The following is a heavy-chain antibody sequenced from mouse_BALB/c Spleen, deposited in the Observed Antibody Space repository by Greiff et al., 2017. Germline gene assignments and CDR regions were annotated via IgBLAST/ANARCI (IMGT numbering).Heavy chain of an antibody. CDR2: IDPANGNT. CDR3: ARLRRDYYAMDY. CDR1: GFNIKDTY. V-gene: IGHV14-3*02. J-gene: IGHJ4*01. D-gene: IGHD2-12*01. Sequence: EVQLQESGAELVKPGASVKLSCTASGFNIKDTYMHWVKQRPEQGLEWIGRIDPANGNTKYDPKFQGKATITADTSSNTAYLQLSSLTSEDTAVYYCARLRRDYYAMDYWGQGTSVTVSS.